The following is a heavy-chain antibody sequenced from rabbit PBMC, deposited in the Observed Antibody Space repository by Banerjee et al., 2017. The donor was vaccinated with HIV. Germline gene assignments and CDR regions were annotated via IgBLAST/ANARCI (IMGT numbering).Heavy chain of an antibody. D-gene: IGHD4-1*01. CDR1: GFSFSSSYY. V-gene: IGHV1S40*01. J-gene: IGHJ4*01. CDR2: IYTASSGST. Sequence: QSLEESGGDLVKPGASLTLTCTASGFSFSSSYYMCWVRQAPGKGLEWIGCIYTASSGSTYYASWAKGRFTISKTSSTTVTLQMTSLTAADTATYFCARDLAGVIGWNFDLWGPGTLVTVS. CDR3: ARDLAGVIGWNFDL.